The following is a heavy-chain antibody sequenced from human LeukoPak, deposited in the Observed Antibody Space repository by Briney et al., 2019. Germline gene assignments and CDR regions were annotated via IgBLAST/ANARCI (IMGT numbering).Heavy chain of an antibody. CDR2: INPNSGGT. Sequence: ASVKVSCKASGGTFSSYAISWVRQAPGQGLEWMGWINPNSGGTNYAQKFQGRVTMTRDTSISTAYMELSRLRSDDTAVYYCATDQMPSTIAVPGTVFDYWGQGTLVPVSS. CDR1: GGTFSSYA. J-gene: IGHJ4*02. D-gene: IGHD6-19*01. V-gene: IGHV1-2*02. CDR3: ATDQMPSTIAVPGTVFDY.